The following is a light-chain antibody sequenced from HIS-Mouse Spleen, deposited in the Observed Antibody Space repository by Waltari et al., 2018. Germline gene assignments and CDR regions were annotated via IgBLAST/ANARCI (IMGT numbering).Light chain of an antibody. CDR3: CSYAGSYTFVV. J-gene: IGLJ2*01. Sequence: QSALTQPRAVSGSPGQSVTISCTGTSSDVGGYNTVSWHQQHPGKAPKLMFYDVSKRPSGVPDRFSGSKSGNTASLTISGLQAEDEADYYCCSYAGSYTFVVFGGGTKLTVL. CDR1: SSDVGGYNT. CDR2: DVS. V-gene: IGLV2-11*01.